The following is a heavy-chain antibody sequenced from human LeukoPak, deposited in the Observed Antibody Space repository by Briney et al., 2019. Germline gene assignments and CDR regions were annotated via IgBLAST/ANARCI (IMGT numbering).Heavy chain of an antibody. Sequence: LRLSCAASGFTFSDYYMSWIRQPPGKGLEWIGYIYHSGSTYYNPSLKSRVTISVDRSKNQFSLKLSSVTAADTAVYYCARENYGSGTHDYWGQGTLVTVSS. CDR3: ARENYGSGTHDY. V-gene: IGHV4-30-2*01. CDR1: GFTFSDYY. J-gene: IGHJ4*02. CDR2: IYHSGST. D-gene: IGHD3-10*01.